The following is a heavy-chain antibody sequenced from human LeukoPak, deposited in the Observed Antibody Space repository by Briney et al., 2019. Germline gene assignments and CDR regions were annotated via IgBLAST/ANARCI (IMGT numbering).Heavy chain of an antibody. CDR2: IYYSGST. V-gene: IGHV4-39*01. Sequence: PSQTLSLTCTVSGGSISSGDYYWGWIRQPPGKGLEWIGSIYYSGSTYYNPSLKSRVTISVDTSKNQFSLKLSSVTAADTAVYYCARLPANYYGSGRYFDYWGQGTLVTVSS. D-gene: IGHD3-10*01. J-gene: IGHJ4*02. CDR1: GGSISSGDYY. CDR3: ARLPANYYGSGRYFDY.